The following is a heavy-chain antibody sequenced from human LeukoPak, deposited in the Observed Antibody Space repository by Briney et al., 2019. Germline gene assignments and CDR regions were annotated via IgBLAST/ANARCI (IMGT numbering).Heavy chain of an antibody. D-gene: IGHD2-15*01. CDR2: INPNSGGT. Sequence: ASVKVSCKASGYTFTGYYMHWVRQAPGQGLEWMGWINPNSGGTNYAQKFQGRVTMTRGTSISTAYMELSRLRSDDTAVYYCARDAPPLGFPPNWFDPWGQGTLVTVSS. J-gene: IGHJ5*02. CDR1: GYTFTGYY. V-gene: IGHV1-2*02. CDR3: ARDAPPLGFPPNWFDP.